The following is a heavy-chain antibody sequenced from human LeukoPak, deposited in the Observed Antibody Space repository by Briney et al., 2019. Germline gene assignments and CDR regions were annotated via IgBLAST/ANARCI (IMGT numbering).Heavy chain of an antibody. CDR3: ARVCYWDIDNTRGDPVDY. V-gene: IGHV1-18*01. CDR2: ISAYNGNT. J-gene: IGHJ4*02. D-gene: IGHD2-21*01. CDR1: GYTFTNYG. Sequence: ASVKVSCKSSGYTFTNYGITWVRQAPGQGLEWMGWISAYNGNTNYAQKFQGRVTMTTDTSTSTAYMEVRSLRSDDTAMYYCARVCYWDIDNTRGDPVDYWGQGTLVTVSS.